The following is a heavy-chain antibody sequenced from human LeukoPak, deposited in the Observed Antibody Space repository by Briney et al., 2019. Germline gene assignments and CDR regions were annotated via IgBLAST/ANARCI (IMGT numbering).Heavy chain of an antibody. CDR2: ISYDGSNK. Sequence: SGGSLGLSCAASGFTFSSYAMHWVRQAPGKGLEWVAVISYDGSNKYYADSVKGRFTISRDNSKNTLYLQMNSLRAEDTAVYYCAKEGDFYDILTDYWGQGTLVTVSS. CDR3: AKEGDFYDILTDY. V-gene: IGHV3-30-3*01. D-gene: IGHD3-9*01. CDR1: GFTFSSYA. J-gene: IGHJ4*02.